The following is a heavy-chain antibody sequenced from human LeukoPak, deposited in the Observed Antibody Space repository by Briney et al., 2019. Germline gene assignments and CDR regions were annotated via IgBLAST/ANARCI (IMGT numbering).Heavy chain of an antibody. CDR2: ISGSGGST. J-gene: IGHJ1*01. Sequence: GGSLRLSCAASGFTFSSYAMSWVRQAPGKGLEWVSAISGSGGSTYYADSVKGRFTISRDNSKNTLYLQMNSLRAEDTAVYYCAKASRRSGGYPKLFQHWGQGTLVTVSS. CDR1: GFTFSSYA. V-gene: IGHV3-23*01. CDR3: AKASRRSGGYPKLFQH. D-gene: IGHD1-26*01.